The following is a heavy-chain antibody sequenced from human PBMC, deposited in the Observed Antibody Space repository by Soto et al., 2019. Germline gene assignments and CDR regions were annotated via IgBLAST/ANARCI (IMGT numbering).Heavy chain of an antibody. Sequence: GESLKISCAASGFTFSSYWMSWVRQAPGKGLEWVANIKQDGSEKYYVDSVKGRFTISRDNAKNSLYLQMNSLRAEDTAVYYCARVNIFTYYMDVWGKGTTVTVSS. CDR1: GFTFSSYW. CDR3: ARVNIFTYYMDV. V-gene: IGHV3-7*01. J-gene: IGHJ6*03. CDR2: IKQDGSEK.